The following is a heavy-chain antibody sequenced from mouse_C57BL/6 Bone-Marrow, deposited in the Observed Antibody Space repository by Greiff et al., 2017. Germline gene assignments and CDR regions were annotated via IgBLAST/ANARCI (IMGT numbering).Heavy chain of an antibody. Sequence: EVKVVESGGGLVKPGGSLKLSCAASGFTFSSYAMSWVRQTPEKRLEWVATISDGGSYTYYPDNVKGRFTISRDNAKNNLYLQMSHLKSEDTAMYYCARGTTVVALDYWGQGTTLTVSS. D-gene: IGHD1-1*01. CDR1: GFTFSSYA. CDR3: ARGTTVVALDY. J-gene: IGHJ2*01. V-gene: IGHV5-4*03. CDR2: ISDGGSYT.